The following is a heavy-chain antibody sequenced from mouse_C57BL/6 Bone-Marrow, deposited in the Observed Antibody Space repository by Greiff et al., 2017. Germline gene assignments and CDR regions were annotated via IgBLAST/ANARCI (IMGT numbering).Heavy chain of an antibody. J-gene: IGHJ3*01. CDR2: IHPSDSDT. CDR1: GYTFTNYW. V-gene: IGHV1-74*01. Sequence: VQLQQPGAELVKPGASVKVSCKASGYTFTNYWMHWVKQRPGQGLEWIGWIHPSDSDTNYAQTFKGKATLTVDKSSNTAFLQLSSLTSEESSVDYCAIEGKGTRFAYWGQGTLVTVSA. D-gene: IGHD2-14*01. CDR3: AIEGKGTRFAY.